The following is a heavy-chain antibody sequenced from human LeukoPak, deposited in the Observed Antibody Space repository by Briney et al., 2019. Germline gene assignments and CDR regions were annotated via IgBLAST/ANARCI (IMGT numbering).Heavy chain of an antibody. Sequence: SETLSHTCTVSGGSFSTYYRSWIRQPPGKGLEWIGYIYYSGSTNYNPSLKSRVTISVDTSKNQFSLKLSSVTAADTAVYYCARSSGWSPYYFYMDVWVKGTTVTVSS. CDR2: IYYSGST. D-gene: IGHD6-19*01. J-gene: IGHJ6*03. CDR1: GGSFSTYY. CDR3: ARSSGWSPYYFYMDV. V-gene: IGHV4-59*08.